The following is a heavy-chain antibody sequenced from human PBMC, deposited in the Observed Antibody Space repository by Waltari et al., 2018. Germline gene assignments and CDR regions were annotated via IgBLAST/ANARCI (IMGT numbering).Heavy chain of an antibody. Sequence: QVQLQESGPGLVKPSETLSLTCTVSGGSISSYYWSWIRQTAGKGLEWIGRIYTSGSTNYTPLRNSRCTISVDTSKNQFSLKLSSVTAADTAVYYCARDRRVIVIPNYYYYMDVGGKGTTVTVSS. CDR2: IYTSGST. CDR3: ARDRRVIVIPNYYYYMDV. V-gene: IGHV4-4*07. J-gene: IGHJ6*03. D-gene: IGHD3-16*02. CDR1: GGSISSYY.